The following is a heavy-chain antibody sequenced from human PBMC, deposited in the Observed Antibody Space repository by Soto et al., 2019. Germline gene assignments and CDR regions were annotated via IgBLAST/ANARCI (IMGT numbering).Heavy chain of an antibody. J-gene: IGHJ4*02. CDR2: INAGNGNT. D-gene: IGHD6-19*01. CDR1: GYTFTSYA. V-gene: IGHV1-3*01. Sequence: QVQLVQSGAEVKKPGASVKVSCKASGYTFTSYAMHWVPQAPGQRLEWMGWINAGNGNTKYSQKFQGRVTITRDTSASTAYMELSSLRSEDTAVYYCARSKWVAVVGVDYWGQGTLVTVSS. CDR3: ARSKWVAVVGVDY.